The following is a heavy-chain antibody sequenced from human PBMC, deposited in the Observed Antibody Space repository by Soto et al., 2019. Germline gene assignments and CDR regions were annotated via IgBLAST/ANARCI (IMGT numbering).Heavy chain of an antibody. Sequence: QLHLQESGPGLVKTSETLSLTCTVSGASISSTTYYWGWIRQPPGKGLEWVGSIYYSGSTYYNPSLMSRVTVSLDTFKDQFSLKLSSVTAADTAFYYCVRHQDYGGNSWFDPWGQGTLVTVSS. V-gene: IGHV4-39*01. CDR3: VRHQDYGGNSWFDP. D-gene: IGHD4-17*01. CDR2: IYYSGST. CDR1: GASISSTTYY. J-gene: IGHJ5*02.